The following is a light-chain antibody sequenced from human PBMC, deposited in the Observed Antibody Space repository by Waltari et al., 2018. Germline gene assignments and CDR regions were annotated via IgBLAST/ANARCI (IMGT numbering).Light chain of an antibody. CDR2: WAS. V-gene: IGKV4-1*01. Sequence: DIVMTQSPDSLAVSLGERATINCKSSQSVLYSSNNKNYLAWYQQKPGQPSKLLIYWASTRESGVPDRFSGSGSGTDFTLTISSLQAEDVAVYYCQQYYSNPITFGQGTRLEIK. CDR3: QQYYSNPIT. CDR1: QSVLYSSNNKNY. J-gene: IGKJ5*01.